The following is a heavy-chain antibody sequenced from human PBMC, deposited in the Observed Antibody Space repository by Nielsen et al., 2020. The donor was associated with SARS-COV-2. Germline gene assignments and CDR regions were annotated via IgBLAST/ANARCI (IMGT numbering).Heavy chain of an antibody. J-gene: IGHJ6*02. CDR2: TYYRSKWYN. Sequence: WIRQSTSRGLEWVGWTYYRSKWYNDYAVSVKSRITINPDTSKNQFSLQLNSVTPEDTAVYYCARDRYDYDILTGYYGPYYYYGMDVWGQGTTVTVSS. D-gene: IGHD3-9*01. V-gene: IGHV6-1*01. CDR3: ARDRYDYDILTGYYGPYYYYGMDV.